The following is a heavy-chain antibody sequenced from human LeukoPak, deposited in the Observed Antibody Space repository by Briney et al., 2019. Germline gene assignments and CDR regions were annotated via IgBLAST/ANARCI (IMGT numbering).Heavy chain of an antibody. D-gene: IGHD6-13*01. Sequence: GASVKVSCKASGYTFTGYYMHWVRQAPGQGLEWMGWINPNSGGTNYAQKFQGRVIMTRDTSISTAYMGLSRLRSDDTAVYYCAREGIAAAGSNWFDPWGQGTLVTVSS. CDR2: INPNSGGT. V-gene: IGHV1-2*02. CDR3: AREGIAAAGSNWFDP. CDR1: GYTFTGYY. J-gene: IGHJ5*02.